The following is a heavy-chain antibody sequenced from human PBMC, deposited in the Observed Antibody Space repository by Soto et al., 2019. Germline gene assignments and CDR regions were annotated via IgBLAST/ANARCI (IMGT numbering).Heavy chain of an antibody. J-gene: IGHJ4*02. D-gene: IGHD2-8*02. CDR2: IYYSGST. V-gene: IGHV4-59*12. CDR1: GGSISSDY. CDR3: ARDKITGLFDY. Sequence: SETLSLTCSVSGGSISSDYWSWIRQPPGKGLEWIGYIYYSGSTNYNPSLKSRVTISVDTSKNQFSLKLSSVTAADTAVYYCARDKITGLFDYWGQGTLVTVSS.